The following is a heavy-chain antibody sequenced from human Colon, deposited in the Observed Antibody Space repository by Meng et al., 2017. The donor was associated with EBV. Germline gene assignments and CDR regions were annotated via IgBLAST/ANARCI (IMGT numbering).Heavy chain of an antibody. J-gene: IGHJ4*02. CDR2: IIHGGSP. CDR1: GWSLSGAY. D-gene: IGHD2-8*02. V-gene: IGHV4-34*12. Sequence: QVQLQQWGAGLLKPSETLSLTCAVNGWSLSGAYWNWIRQPPGKGLEWIGEIIHGGSPSYNPSLKSRVTISIDTSKNQLSLMLSSVTAADTAVYYCARRPTGIDYWDQGTLVTVSS. CDR3: ARRPTGIDY.